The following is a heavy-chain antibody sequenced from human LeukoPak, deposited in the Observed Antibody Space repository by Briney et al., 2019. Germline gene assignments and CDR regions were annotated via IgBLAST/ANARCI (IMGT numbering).Heavy chain of an antibody. CDR2: MYYSGST. D-gene: IGHD4-17*01. Sequence: PSETLSLTCTVSGGSISSSSYSWGWLRQPPGKGLEWIGNMYYSGSTYYNLSLKTRVTISVDTSKNQFSLKLSSVTAADTAVYYCARWADYGDQGSYFDYWGQGTLVTVSS. CDR1: GGSISSSSYS. J-gene: IGHJ4*02. V-gene: IGHV4-39*01. CDR3: ARWADYGDQGSYFDY.